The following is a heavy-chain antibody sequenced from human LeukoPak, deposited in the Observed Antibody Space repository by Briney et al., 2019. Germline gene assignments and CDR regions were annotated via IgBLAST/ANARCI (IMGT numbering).Heavy chain of an antibody. V-gene: IGHV3-23*01. CDR2: INVGGATA. D-gene: IGHD3-3*01. CDR3: CFGVLSSVFFDY. J-gene: IGHJ4*02. Sequence: GGSLRLSCSASGFTFSDYALNWVRQAPGKGLVWASTINVGGATAYYADSVKGRFTTSRDTSKNTLYLYMNSLRAEDTALYYCCFGVLSSVFFDYWGQGTPATVSS. CDR1: GFTFSDYA.